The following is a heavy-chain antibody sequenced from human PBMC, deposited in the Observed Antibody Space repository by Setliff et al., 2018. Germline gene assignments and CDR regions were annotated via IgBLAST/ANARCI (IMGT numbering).Heavy chain of an antibody. J-gene: IGHJ4*02. CDR2: IYYTGTT. V-gene: IGHV4-39*01. CDR1: GGSVNSTSYY. CDR3: VRVLYDYSFES. Sequence: SETLSLTCTVSGGSVNSTSYYWGWIRQPPGKGLEWIGTIYYTGTTYYSPSLKSRVTISVDTSKNQISLQLRSLTAADTAVYYCVRVLYDYSFESWGQGTLVTVSS. D-gene: IGHD4-4*01.